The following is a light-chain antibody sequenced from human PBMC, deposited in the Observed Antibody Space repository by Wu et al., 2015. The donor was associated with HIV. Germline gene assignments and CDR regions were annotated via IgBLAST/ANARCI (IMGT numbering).Light chain of an antibody. Sequence: EIVLTQSPATLSLSPGETATLSCRASQSVSSYLAWYQQKPGQAPRLLIYGASNRATGIPARFSGRGSGTDFTLTISSLEPEDFAVYYCHQRTTWPRTFGQGTKVEVK. V-gene: IGKV3-11*01. CDR1: QSVSSY. J-gene: IGKJ1*01. CDR3: HQRTTWPRT. CDR2: GAS.